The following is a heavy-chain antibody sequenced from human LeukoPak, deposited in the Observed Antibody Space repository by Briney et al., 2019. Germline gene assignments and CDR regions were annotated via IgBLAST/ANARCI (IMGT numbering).Heavy chain of an antibody. J-gene: IGHJ4*02. CDR1: GGSISPYY. V-gene: IGHV4-59*12. Sequence: SETLSLTCTVSGGSISPYYWSWIRQPPGKGLEWIGYIYYIGSTNYNPSLKSRVTISVDTSKNQFSLKLSSVTAADTAVYYCARAVGWYMGAIDYWGQGTLVTVSS. CDR2: IYYIGST. CDR3: ARAVGWYMGAIDY. D-gene: IGHD6-19*01.